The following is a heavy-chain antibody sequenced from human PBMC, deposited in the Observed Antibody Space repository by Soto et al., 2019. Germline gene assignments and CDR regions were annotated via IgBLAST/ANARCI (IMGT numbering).Heavy chain of an antibody. V-gene: IGHV5-51*01. CDR2: INPADSET. J-gene: IGHJ6*02. CDR3: VRRAEGRPGDGYSYVALDV. D-gene: IGHD2-15*01. Sequence: GESLRISCKGSGCSYTSYWIGCVRHRPGRGLEWMGIINPADSETNYSPSFQGQVTISADRSTSTAFLQWSSLNASDTATYYCVRRAEGRPGDGYSYVALDVWGQGTTGTVSS. CDR1: GCSYTSYW.